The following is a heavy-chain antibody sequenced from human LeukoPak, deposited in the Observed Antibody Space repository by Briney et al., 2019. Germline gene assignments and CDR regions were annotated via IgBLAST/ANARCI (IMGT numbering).Heavy chain of an antibody. Sequence: SETLSLTCTVSGGSISSYYWSWIRQPPGKGLEWIGYIYYSGSTNYNPSLKSRVTISVDTSKNQFSLKLSSVTAADTAVYYCARGSLSRVVVVPAAFRWFDPWGQGTLVTVSS. D-gene: IGHD2-2*01. CDR2: IYYSGST. CDR1: GGSISSYY. J-gene: IGHJ5*02. V-gene: IGHV4-59*12. CDR3: ARGSLSRVVVVPAAFRWFDP.